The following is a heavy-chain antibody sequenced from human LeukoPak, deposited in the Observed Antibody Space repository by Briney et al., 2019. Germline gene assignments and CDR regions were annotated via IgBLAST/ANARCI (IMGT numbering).Heavy chain of an antibody. J-gene: IGHJ6*03. D-gene: IGHD2-2*03. CDR2: IYTSGST. Sequence: SETLSLTCTVSGGSISSYYWSWIRQPAGKGLEWIGRIYTSGSTNYNPSLKSRVTMSVDTSKNQFSLKLSSVTAADTAVYYCARDLLDIVVVPAAEPNYYYYMDVWGKGTTVTISS. CDR3: ARDLLDIVVVPAAEPNYYYYMDV. CDR1: GGSISSYY. V-gene: IGHV4-4*07.